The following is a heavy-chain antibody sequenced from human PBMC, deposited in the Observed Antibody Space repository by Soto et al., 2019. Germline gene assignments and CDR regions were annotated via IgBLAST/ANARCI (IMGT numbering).Heavy chain of an antibody. CDR2: IYYSGST. V-gene: IGHV4-59*08. Sequence: PSETLSLTCTVSGGSISSYYWSWIRQPPGKGLEWIGYIYYSGSTNYNPSLKSRVTISVDTSKNQFSLKLSSVTAADTAVYYCARHLSGGRTIRWFDPWGQGTLVTVPQ. CDR1: GGSISSYY. J-gene: IGHJ5*02. D-gene: IGHD2-15*01. CDR3: ARHLSGGRTIRWFDP.